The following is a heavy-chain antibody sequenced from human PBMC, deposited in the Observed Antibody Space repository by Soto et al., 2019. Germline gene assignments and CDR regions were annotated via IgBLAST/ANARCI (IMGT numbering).Heavy chain of an antibody. CDR2: MYYSGST. CDR3: ARGPYYDLIWNYYYMDV. D-gene: IGHD3-16*01. V-gene: IGHV4-34*01. CDR1: GGSFSGYY. J-gene: IGHJ6*03. Sequence: PSETLSLTCAVYGGSFSGYYWSWIRQPPGKGLEWIGYMYYSGSTNYNPSLKSRVTISVDTSKNHFSLRLTSVTAADTAVYYCARGPYYDLIWNYYYMDVWGKGTTVTVSS.